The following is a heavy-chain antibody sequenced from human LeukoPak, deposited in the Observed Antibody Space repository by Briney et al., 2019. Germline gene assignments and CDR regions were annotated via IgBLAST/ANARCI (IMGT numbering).Heavy chain of an antibody. CDR2: ISSSSSYI. Sequence: GRSLTLSCAASGFTFSSYAMSWVRQAPGKGLEWVSSISSSSSYIYYADSVKGRFTISRDNAKNSLYLQMNSLRAEDTAVYYCARGMGATPFDYWGQGTLVTVSS. CDR1: GFTFSSYA. J-gene: IGHJ4*02. CDR3: ARGMGATPFDY. V-gene: IGHV3-21*01. D-gene: IGHD1-26*01.